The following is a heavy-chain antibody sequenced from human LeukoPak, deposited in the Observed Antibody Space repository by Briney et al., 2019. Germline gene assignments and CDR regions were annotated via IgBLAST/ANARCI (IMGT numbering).Heavy chain of an antibody. CDR2: ISSSSSYI. CDR1: GFTFSSYS. CDR3: ARVGPPHGYCSSTSCHNDY. Sequence: GSLRLSCAASGFTFSSYSMNWVRQAPGKGLEWVSSISSSSSYIYYADSVKGRFTISRDNAKNSLYLQMNSLRAEDTAVYYCARVGPPHGYCSSTSCHNDYWGQGTLVTVSS. J-gene: IGHJ4*02. V-gene: IGHV3-21*01. D-gene: IGHD2-2*02.